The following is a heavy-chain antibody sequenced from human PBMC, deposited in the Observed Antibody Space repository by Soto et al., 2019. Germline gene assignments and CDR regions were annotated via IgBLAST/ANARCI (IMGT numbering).Heavy chain of an antibody. CDR2: TTYDGGIK. J-gene: IGHJ6*02. CDR3: AGALENPYFYYGLNV. CDR1: GFSFSSYG. Sequence: VVSLRLSCAASGFSFSSYGMEWGRLAPGKGLEWVAATTYDGGIKYYVDSVKGRFTISRDNSKNTLYLQMNSLRVEDTATYYCAGALENPYFYYGLNVWGQGTTVTVLL. D-gene: IGHD1-1*01. V-gene: IGHV3-30*03.